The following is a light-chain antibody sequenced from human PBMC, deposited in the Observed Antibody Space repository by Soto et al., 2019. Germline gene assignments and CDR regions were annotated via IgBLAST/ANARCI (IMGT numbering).Light chain of an antibody. Sequence: EIVLTQSPGTLSLSPGERATLSCRASQSINSRYLAWYQQKPGQAPRLLIYGASSRATGIPDRFSGSGSGTDFTLTISRLEPEYFAVYYGQQFGSSPGFTFGPGTKVDIK. J-gene: IGKJ3*01. CDR1: QSINSRY. V-gene: IGKV3-20*01. CDR3: QQFGSSPGFT. CDR2: GAS.